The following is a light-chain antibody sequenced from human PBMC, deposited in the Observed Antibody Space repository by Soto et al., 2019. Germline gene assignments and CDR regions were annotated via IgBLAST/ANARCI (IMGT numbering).Light chain of an antibody. V-gene: IGKV2-28*01. CDR3: MQALQTPRT. CDR2: LGS. CDR1: QSLQHNNGNTF. Sequence: EIVMTQSPLSLTVTPGEPASISCKSSQSLQHNNGNTFLDWYMQKPGQSPQLLIYLGSRRAPGAPDRVSGSGSGTDFTLRISTVEADDAAIYYCMQALQTPRTFGQGTKREI. J-gene: IGKJ1*01.